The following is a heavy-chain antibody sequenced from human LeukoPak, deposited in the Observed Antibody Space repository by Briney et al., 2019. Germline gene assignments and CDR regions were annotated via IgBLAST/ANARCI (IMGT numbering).Heavy chain of an antibody. CDR1: GYTFTSYY. CDR2: INPSGGST. CDR3: ARRPYDFWSGYWGDFDY. D-gene: IGHD3-3*01. V-gene: IGHV1-46*01. Sequence: GASVKVSCKASGYTFTSYYMHWVRQAPGQGLEWMGIINPSGGSTSYAQKFQGRVTMTRDTSTSTVYMELSSLRSEDTAVYYCARRPYDFWSGYWGDFDYWGQGTLVTVSS. J-gene: IGHJ4*02.